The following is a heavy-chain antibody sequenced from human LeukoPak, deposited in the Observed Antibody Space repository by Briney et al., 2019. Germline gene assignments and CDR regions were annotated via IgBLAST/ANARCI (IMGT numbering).Heavy chain of an antibody. CDR2: IYYSGST. CDR1: GGSISSSTYY. V-gene: IGHV4-39*02. D-gene: IGHD3-10*01. Sequence: PSETLSLTCTVSGGSISSSTYYWGWIRQPPGKGLEWIGTIYYSGSTYYNPSLQSRVTISVDTSKNHFSLKLSSVTAADTAVYYCARRDYLDHFYYIDVWDKGNTVTVSS. J-gene: IGHJ6*03. CDR3: ARRDYLDHFYYIDV.